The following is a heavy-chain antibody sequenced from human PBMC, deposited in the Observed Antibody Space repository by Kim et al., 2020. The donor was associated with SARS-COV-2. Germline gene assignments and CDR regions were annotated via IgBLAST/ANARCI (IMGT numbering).Heavy chain of an antibody. CDR3: ARSPYYYGSGSYYFFEYDRLRSDGMDV. D-gene: IGHD3-10*01. V-gene: IGHV1-18*01. CDR2: ISAYNGNT. CDR1: GYTFTSYG. J-gene: IGHJ6*02. Sequence: ASVKVSCQASGYTFTSYGISWVRQAPGQGLEWMGWISAYNGNTNYAQKLQGRVTMTTDTSTSTAYMELRSLRSDDTAVYYCARSPYYYGSGSYYFFEYDRLRSDGMDVWGQGTTVTVSS.